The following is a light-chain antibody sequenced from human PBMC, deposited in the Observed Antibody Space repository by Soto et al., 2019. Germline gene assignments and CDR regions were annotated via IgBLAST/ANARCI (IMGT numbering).Light chain of an antibody. CDR2: RNS. CDR1: SSNIGSNY. CDR3: AAWDDSLSGHYV. V-gene: IGLV1-47*01. J-gene: IGLJ1*01. Sequence: QSVLTQPPSASGTPGQRVTISCSGSSSNIGSNYVYWYQQLPGKAPKLVIYRNSQRPSGVPDRFSGSKSGTSASLAISGLRSEDEGDYYCAAWDDSLSGHYVFATGTKVTAL.